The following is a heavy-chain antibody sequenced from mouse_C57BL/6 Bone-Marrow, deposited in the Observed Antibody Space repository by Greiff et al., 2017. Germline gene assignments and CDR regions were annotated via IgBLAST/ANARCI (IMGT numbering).Heavy chain of an antibody. CDR1: GYTFTDYY. D-gene: IGHD1-1*01. J-gene: IGHJ3*01. V-gene: IGHV1-19*01. CDR2: INPYNGGT. Sequence: EVKLMASGPVLVKPGASVKMSCKASGYTFTDYYMNWVKQSHGKSLEWIGVINPYNGGTSYNQKFKGKATLTVDKSTSTAYMELNSLTSEDSAVYYLLLGFAYWGQGTLVTVSA. CDR3: LLGFAY.